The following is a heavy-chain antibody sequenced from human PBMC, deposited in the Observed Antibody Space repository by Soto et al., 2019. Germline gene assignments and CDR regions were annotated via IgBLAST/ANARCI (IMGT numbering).Heavy chain of an antibody. CDR3: ARDLGSLRGDYYFDY. Sequence: AGGSLRLSCAASGFTFSSYSMNWVRQAPGKGLEWVSSISSSSSYIYYADSVKGRFTISRDNAKNSLYLQMNSLRAEDTAVYYCARDLGSLRGDYYFDYWGQGTLVTVSS. V-gene: IGHV3-21*01. CDR2: ISSSSSYI. D-gene: IGHD3-16*01. J-gene: IGHJ4*02. CDR1: GFTFSSYS.